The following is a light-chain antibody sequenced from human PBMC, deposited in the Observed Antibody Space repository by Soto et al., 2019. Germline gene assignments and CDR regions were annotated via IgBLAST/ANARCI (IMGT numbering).Light chain of an antibody. CDR1: QGISSA. CDR2: DAS. Sequence: AIQLTQSPSSLSASLGDRVTITCRASQGISSALAWYQQKPGKAPKLLIYDASSLESGVPSRFSGSGSGTDFTLTISSLQPEDFATYYCQQADSLPLTFGGGTKVDIK. J-gene: IGKJ4*01. CDR3: QQADSLPLT. V-gene: IGKV1-13*02.